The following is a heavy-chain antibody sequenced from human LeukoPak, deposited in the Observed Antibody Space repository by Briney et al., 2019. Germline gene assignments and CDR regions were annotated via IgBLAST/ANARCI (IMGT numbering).Heavy chain of an antibody. CDR2: IIPILGIA. J-gene: IGHJ3*02. CDR1: GGTFSSYA. D-gene: IGHD5-18*01. V-gene: IGHV1-69*04. Sequence: ASVKVSCKASGGTFSSYAISWVRQAPGQGLEWMGRIIPILGIANYAQKFQGRVTITADKSTSTAYMELSSLRSEDTAVYYCARYIQGVGFDIWGQGTMVTVSA. CDR3: ARYIQGVGFDI.